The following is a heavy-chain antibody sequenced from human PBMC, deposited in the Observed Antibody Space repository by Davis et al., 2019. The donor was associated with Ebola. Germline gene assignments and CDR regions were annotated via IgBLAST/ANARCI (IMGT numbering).Heavy chain of an antibody. CDR2: ISGSGGST. CDR3: AKDQVVAATP. Sequence: SLKIPCAASGFTFSSYAMSWVRQAPGKGLGWVSAISGSGGSTYHADSVKGRFTISRDNSKNTLYLQMNSLRAEDTAVYYCAKDQVVAATPWGQGTLVTVSS. CDR1: GFTFSSYA. V-gene: IGHV3-23*01. D-gene: IGHD2-15*01. J-gene: IGHJ5*02.